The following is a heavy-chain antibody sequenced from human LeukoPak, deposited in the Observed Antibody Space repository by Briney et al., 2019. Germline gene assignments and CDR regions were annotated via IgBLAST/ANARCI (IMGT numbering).Heavy chain of an antibody. CDR3: AKGDNDILTGYYNSFDY. Sequence: PGGSLRLSCAASGFTFSSYAMSWVRQAPGKGLEWVSAISGSGGSTYYSDSVRGRFTISRDNSKNTLYLQMNSLRAGDTAVYYCAKGDNDILTGYYNSFDYWGQGTLVTVSS. J-gene: IGHJ4*02. CDR2: ISGSGGST. CDR1: GFTFSSYA. V-gene: IGHV3-23*01. D-gene: IGHD3-9*01.